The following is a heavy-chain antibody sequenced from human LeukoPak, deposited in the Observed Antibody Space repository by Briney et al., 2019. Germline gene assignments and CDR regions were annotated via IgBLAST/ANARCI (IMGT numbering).Heavy chain of an antibody. CDR1: GGSIFSYY. D-gene: IGHD3-22*01. J-gene: IGHJ2*01. CDR2: IYPNGIT. Sequence: SETLFLTCTVSGGSIFSYYWNWIRQPPGKGLEWIGYIYPNGITSYNPSLRSRGTISIATSKNQFSLGLRSVTAADTAIYYCARRAYYDTSGYYPTSGYFDLWGRGTLVTVSS. V-gene: IGHV4-4*08. CDR3: ARRAYYDTSGYYPTSGYFDL.